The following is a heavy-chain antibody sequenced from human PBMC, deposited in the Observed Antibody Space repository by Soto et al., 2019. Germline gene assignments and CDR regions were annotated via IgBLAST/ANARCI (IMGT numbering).Heavy chain of an antibody. Sequence: ASVKVSCKASGYTFTSYAMHWVRQAPGQRLEWTGWINAGNGNTKYSQKFQGRVTITRDTSASTAYMELSSLRSEDTAVYYCARGGGWYVWFDPWGQGTLVTVS. CDR1: GYTFTSYA. J-gene: IGHJ5*02. D-gene: IGHD6-19*01. CDR3: ARGGGWYVWFDP. V-gene: IGHV1-3*01. CDR2: INAGNGNT.